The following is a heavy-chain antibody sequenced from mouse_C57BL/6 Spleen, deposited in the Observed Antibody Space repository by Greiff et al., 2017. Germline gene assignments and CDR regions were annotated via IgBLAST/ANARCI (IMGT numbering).Heavy chain of an antibody. CDR3: ARYNYAMDY. Sequence: EVKLVESGGGLVQPGGSLSLSCAASGFTFTDYYMSWVRQPPGKALEWLGFIRNKANGYTPEYSASVKGRFTISRDNSQSILYLQMNALRAEDSATDYCARYNYAMDYWGQGTSVTVSS. CDR2: IRNKANGYTP. V-gene: IGHV7-3*01. J-gene: IGHJ4*01. CDR1: GFTFTDYY.